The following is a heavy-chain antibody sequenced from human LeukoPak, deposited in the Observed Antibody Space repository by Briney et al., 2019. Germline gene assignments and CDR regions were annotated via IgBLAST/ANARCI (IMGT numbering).Heavy chain of an antibody. V-gene: IGHV4-39*07. D-gene: IGHD3-22*01. J-gene: IGHJ3*02. CDR3: ADYYDSSGYYYGAFDI. Sequence: SETLSLTCTVSGGSISSSSYYWGWIRQPPGKGLEWIGSNYYSGSTYYNPSLKSRVTISVDTSKNQFSLKLSSVTAADTAVYYCADYYDSSGYYYGAFDIWGQGTMVTVSS. CDR1: GGSISSSSYY. CDR2: NYYSGST.